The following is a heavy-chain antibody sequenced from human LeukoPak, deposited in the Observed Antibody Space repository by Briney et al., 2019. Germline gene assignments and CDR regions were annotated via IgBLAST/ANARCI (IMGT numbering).Heavy chain of an antibody. D-gene: IGHD3-16*02. CDR2: ISGGGGST. J-gene: IGHJ4*02. CDR1: GFTFSRYW. V-gene: IGHV3-23*01. CDR3: AKVARIMITFGGVIASYYFDY. Sequence: PGGSLRLSCADSGFTFSRYWMHWVRHTPGKGLEWVSAISGGGGSTYYADSVKGRFTISRDNSKNTLYLQMNSLRAEDTAVHYCAKVARIMITFGGVIASYYFDYCGQGTLVTASS.